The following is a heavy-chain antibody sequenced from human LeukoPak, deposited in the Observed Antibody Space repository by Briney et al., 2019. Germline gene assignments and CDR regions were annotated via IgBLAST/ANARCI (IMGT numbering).Heavy chain of an antibody. D-gene: IGHD5-24*01. J-gene: IGHJ4*02. Sequence: GGSLRLSCAASGFTFSDYSMNWVRQAPGMGLEWISYIGIDSGNTNYADSVKGRFTISGDKAKNSLYLQMNSLRVEDTAVYYCARDYKYAFDNWGQGTLVTVSS. CDR1: GFTFSDYS. V-gene: IGHV3-48*01. CDR3: ARDYKYAFDN. CDR2: IGIDSGNT.